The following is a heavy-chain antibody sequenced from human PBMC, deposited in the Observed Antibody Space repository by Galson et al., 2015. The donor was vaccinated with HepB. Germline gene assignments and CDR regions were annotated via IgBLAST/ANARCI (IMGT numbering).Heavy chain of an antibody. CDR3: ARQGSCSSTNCYFWWHIDL. V-gene: IGHV3-30-3*01. D-gene: IGHD2-2*01. CDR1: GFPFSNSA. Sequence: SLRLSCAASGFPFSNSAMHWVRQAPGKGLQWVAVISSDGTSEYYADSVKGRFTVSRDNLKNTLYLQMNSLRPEDTAVYYCARQGSCSSTNCYFWWHIDLWGRGTLVTVSS. CDR2: ISSDGTSE. J-gene: IGHJ2*01.